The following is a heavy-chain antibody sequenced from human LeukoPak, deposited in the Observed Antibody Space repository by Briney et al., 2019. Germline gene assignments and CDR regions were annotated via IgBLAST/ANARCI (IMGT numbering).Heavy chain of an antibody. CDR1: GGSIHSY. CDR2: ISGSGTI. CDR3: ARDSGTTGEVKFDP. D-gene: IGHD3-10*01. J-gene: IGHJ5*02. V-gene: IGHV4-4*07. Sequence: PSETLSLTCTVSGGSIHSYWSWIRQPAGKGLEWIGRISGSGTITYNPALQSRLTISIDTSKNQFSLKLMSVTAADTAVYYCARDSGTTGEVKFDPWGQGALVTVSS.